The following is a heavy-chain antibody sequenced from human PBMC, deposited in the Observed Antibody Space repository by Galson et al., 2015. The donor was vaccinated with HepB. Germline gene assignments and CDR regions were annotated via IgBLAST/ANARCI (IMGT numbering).Heavy chain of an antibody. CDR2: INPSGGST. Sequence: SVKVSCKASGYTFTSYYMHWVRQAPGQGLEWMGIINPSGGSTSYAQKFQGRVTMTRDTSTSTVYMELSSLRSEDTAVYYCAREPDYYDSSGYYQQAFDIWGQGTVVTVSS. V-gene: IGHV1-46*01. D-gene: IGHD3-22*01. CDR1: GYTFTSYY. CDR3: AREPDYYDSSGYYQQAFDI. J-gene: IGHJ3*02.